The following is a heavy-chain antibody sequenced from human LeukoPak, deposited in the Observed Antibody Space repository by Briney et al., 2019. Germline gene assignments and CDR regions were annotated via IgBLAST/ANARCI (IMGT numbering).Heavy chain of an antibody. CDR3: ARVGPETRESDY. Sequence: ASVKVSCKASGYTFTGYYMHWVRQAPGQGLEWMGIINPSGGSTSYAQKFQGRVTMTRDTSTSTVYMELSSLRSEDTAVYYCARVGPETRESDYWGQGTLVTVSS. J-gene: IGHJ4*02. CDR1: GYTFTGYY. CDR2: INPSGGST. V-gene: IGHV1-46*01.